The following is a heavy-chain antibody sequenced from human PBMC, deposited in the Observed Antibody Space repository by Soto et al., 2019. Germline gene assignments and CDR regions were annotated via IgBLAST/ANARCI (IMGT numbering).Heavy chain of an antibody. V-gene: IGHV1-69*13. J-gene: IGHJ4*02. Sequence: GASVKVCCKASGGSFRSYAISWVRQAPGQGLEWMGGIIPIFGTANYAQKFQGRVTITADESTSTAYMELSSLRSEDTAVYYCAREGQQLSSLGYYFDYCGQGTLVTVS. CDR2: IIPIFGTA. D-gene: IGHD6-13*01. CDR1: GGSFRSYA. CDR3: AREGQQLSSLGYYFDY.